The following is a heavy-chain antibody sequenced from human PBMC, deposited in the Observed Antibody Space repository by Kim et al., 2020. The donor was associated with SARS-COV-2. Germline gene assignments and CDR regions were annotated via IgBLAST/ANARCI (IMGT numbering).Heavy chain of an antibody. V-gene: IGHV3-21*01. Sequence: GGSLRLSCAASGFTFSSYSMNWVRQAPGKGLEWVASISSSSSNIYYADSVKGRFTISRDNAKNSLYLQMNSLRAEDTAVYYCARGRWHIVVVSPFDYWGQGTLVTISS. CDR2: ISSSSSNI. J-gene: IGHJ4*02. CDR1: GFTFSSYS. D-gene: IGHD2-21*01. CDR3: ARGRWHIVVVSPFDY.